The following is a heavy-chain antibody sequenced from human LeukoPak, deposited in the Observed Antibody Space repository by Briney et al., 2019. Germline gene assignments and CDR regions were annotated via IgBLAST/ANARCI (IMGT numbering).Heavy chain of an antibody. CDR2: ISSSGSTI. CDR1: GFTFSSYE. Sequence: GGSLRLSCAASGFTFSSYEMNWVRQAPGKGLEWVSYISSSGSTIYYADSVKGRFTISRDNAKNSLYLQMNSLRAEDTAVYYCARGVFVMGHYYDSRNWFDPWGQGTLVTVSS. V-gene: IGHV3-48*03. D-gene: IGHD3-22*01. CDR3: ARGVFVMGHYYDSRNWFDP. J-gene: IGHJ5*02.